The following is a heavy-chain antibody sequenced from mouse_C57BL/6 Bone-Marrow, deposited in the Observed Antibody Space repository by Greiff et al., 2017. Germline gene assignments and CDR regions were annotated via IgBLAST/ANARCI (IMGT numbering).Heavy chain of an antibody. J-gene: IGHJ4*01. CDR2: IDPENGDT. CDR1: GFNIKDDY. D-gene: IGHD2-4*01. V-gene: IGHV14-4*01. Sequence: VQLKQSGAELVRPGASVKLSCTASGFNIKDDYMHWVKQRPEQGLEWIGWIDPENGDTEYASKFQGKATITADTSSNTAYLQLSSLTSEDTAVYYCTFYDYGQGDYWGQGTSVTFSS. CDR3: TFYDYGQGDY.